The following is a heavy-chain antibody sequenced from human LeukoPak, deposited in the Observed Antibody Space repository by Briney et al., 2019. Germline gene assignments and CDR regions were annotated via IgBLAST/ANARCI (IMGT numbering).Heavy chain of an antibody. Sequence: GASVKVSCKASGGTFSSYAISWVRQAPGQGLEWMGGIIPIFGTANYAQKFQGRVTITADESTSTAYMELSNLRSEDTAVYYCARELSTRDAFDIWGQGTMVTVSS. CDR1: GGTFSSYA. CDR3: ARELSTRDAFDI. J-gene: IGHJ3*02. V-gene: IGHV1-69*13. CDR2: IIPIFGTA.